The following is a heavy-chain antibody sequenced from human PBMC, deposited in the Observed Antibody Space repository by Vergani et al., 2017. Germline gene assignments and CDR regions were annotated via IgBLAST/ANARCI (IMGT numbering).Heavy chain of an antibody. J-gene: IGHJ4*02. V-gene: IGHV2-70*15. D-gene: IGHD6-6*01. Sequence: QVTLRESGPALVKPTQTLTLTCTFSGFSLSTSGMCVSWIRQPPGKALEWLARIDWDDDKYYSTSLKTRLTISKDTSKNQVVLTMTNMDPVDTATYYCARLYSSSSGLSYYFDYWGQGTLVTVSS. CDR2: IDWDDDK. CDR3: ARLYSSSSGLSYYFDY. CDR1: GFSLSTSGMC.